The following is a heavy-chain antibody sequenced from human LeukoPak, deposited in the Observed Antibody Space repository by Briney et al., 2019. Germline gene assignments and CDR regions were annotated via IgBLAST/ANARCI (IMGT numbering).Heavy chain of an antibody. CDR1: GFTFSSYE. CDR3: ARYYGSGSYKFDWFDP. J-gene: IGHJ5*02. V-gene: IGHV3-48*03. D-gene: IGHD3-10*01. CDR2: ISSSGSTI. Sequence: GGSLRLSCAASGFTFSSYEMNWVRQVPGKGLEWVSYISSSGSTIYYADSVKGRFTISRDNAKNSLYLQMNSLRAEDTAVYYCARYYGSGSYKFDWFDPWGQGTLVIVSS.